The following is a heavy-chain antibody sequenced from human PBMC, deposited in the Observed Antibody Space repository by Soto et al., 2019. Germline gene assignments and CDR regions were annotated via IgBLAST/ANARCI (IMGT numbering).Heavy chain of an antibody. CDR1: GFTFSSYW. CDR2: IKQDGSEK. CDR3: ARVDDIEPGLFDY. V-gene: IGHV3-7*03. D-gene: IGHD3-22*01. Sequence: GGSLRLSCAASGFTFSSYWMSWVRQAPGKGLEWVANIKQDGSEKYYVDSVKGRFTISRDNAKNSLYLQMNSLRAEDTALYYCARVDDIEPGLFDYWGQGTLVTVSS. J-gene: IGHJ4*02.